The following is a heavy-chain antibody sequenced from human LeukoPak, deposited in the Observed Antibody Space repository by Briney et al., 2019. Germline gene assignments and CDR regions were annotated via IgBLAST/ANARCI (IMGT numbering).Heavy chain of an antibody. D-gene: IGHD3-22*01. V-gene: IGHV4-34*01. CDR2: INHSGST. Sequence: SETLSLTCAVYGGSFSGYYWTFIRQPPGKGPEWIGEINHSGSTNYNPSLKSRVTISVDTSRNEFSLRLNSVTAADTAVYYCASYKTYYDSSGNPFDYWGQGTLVTVSS. CDR3: ASYKTYYDSSGNPFDY. J-gene: IGHJ4*02. CDR1: GGSFSGYY.